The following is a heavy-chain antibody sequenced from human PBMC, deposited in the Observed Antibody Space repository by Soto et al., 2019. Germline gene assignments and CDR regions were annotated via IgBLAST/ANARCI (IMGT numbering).Heavy chain of an antibody. D-gene: IGHD1-1*01. V-gene: IGHV1-8*01. CDR2: MNPNSGNT. J-gene: IGHJ6*02. Sequence: QVQLVQSGAEVKKPGASVKVSCKASGYTFTSYDINWVRQATGQGLEWMGSMNPNSGNTGYAQKFQGRVTMTRNTSIRTASMELSSLRSEDTAVYYCARERTGPTSMDVWGQGNTVTVSS. CDR1: GYTFTSYD. CDR3: ARERTGPTSMDV.